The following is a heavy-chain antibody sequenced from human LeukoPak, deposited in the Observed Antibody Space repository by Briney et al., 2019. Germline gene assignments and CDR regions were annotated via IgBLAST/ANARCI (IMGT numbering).Heavy chain of an antibody. V-gene: IGHV4-4*07. Sequence: PSETLSLTCTVSGDSMRSFYWSFIRQPAGKGLEWIGRIYTSGSTNYNPSLKSRVTMSVDTSKNQFSLKLSSVTAADTAVYYCARASKSGYCSGGSCNLFDYWGQGTLVTVSS. CDR1: GDSMRSFY. CDR3: ARASKSGYCSGGSCNLFDY. CDR2: IYTSGST. D-gene: IGHD2-15*01. J-gene: IGHJ4*02.